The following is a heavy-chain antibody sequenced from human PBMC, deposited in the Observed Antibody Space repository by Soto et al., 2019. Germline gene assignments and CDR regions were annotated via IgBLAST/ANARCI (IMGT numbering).Heavy chain of an antibody. J-gene: IGHJ6*02. CDR3: AREYYDSSGYYGGYYYYYGMDV. CDR2: ISPNSGGT. CDR1: GYTFTGYY. V-gene: IGHV1-2*04. Sequence: ASVQVSCKASGYTFTGYYMHLVRQAPGQGLEWMGWISPNSGGTNYAQKFQGWVTMTRDTSISTAYMELSRLRSDDTAVYYCAREYYDSSGYYGGYYYYYGMDVWGQGTTVTVSS. D-gene: IGHD3-22*01.